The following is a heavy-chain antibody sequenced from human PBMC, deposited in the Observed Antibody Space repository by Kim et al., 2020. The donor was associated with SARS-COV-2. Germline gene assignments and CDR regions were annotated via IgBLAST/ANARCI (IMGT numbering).Heavy chain of an antibody. Sequence: SETLSLTCTVSGGSISSGGYYWSWIRQHPGKGLEWIGYIYYSGSTYYNPSLKSRVTISVDTSKNQFSLKLSSVTAADTAVYYCARGRGQPKLIDFDYWGQGTLVTVSS. D-gene: IGHD6-13*01. CDR2: IYYSGST. CDR1: GGSISSGGYY. J-gene: IGHJ4*02. CDR3: ARGRGQPKLIDFDY. V-gene: IGHV4-31*03.